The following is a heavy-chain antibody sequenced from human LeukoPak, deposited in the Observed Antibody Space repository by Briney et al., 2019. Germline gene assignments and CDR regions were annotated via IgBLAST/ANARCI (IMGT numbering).Heavy chain of an antibody. CDR2: ISTTSTYI. D-gene: IGHD2-2*01. V-gene: IGHV3-21*06. J-gene: IGHJ4*02. Sequence: GGSLRLSCAASGFAFSSYNMKWVRQAPGKGLEWVSFISTTSTYIYYADSVKGRFTVSRDNSKNLLYLQMDSLRVEDTAVYYCVRAGTCSSTSCDGGIEYWGQGTLVTVSS. CDR1: GFAFSSYN. CDR3: VRAGTCSSTSCDGGIEY.